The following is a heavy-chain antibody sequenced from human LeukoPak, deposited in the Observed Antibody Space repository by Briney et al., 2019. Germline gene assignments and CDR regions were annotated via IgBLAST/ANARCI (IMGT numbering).Heavy chain of an antibody. V-gene: IGHV4-30-2*01. CDR2: IYHSGST. Sequence: SETLSLTCTIPGGSISSGGYYWNWIRQPPGKGLEWIGYIYHSGSTYYNPSLKSRVTISVDRSKNQFSLNLTSVTAADTAVYYCAREAVSGAGFFDYWGQGTLVTVSS. D-gene: IGHD6-13*01. J-gene: IGHJ4*02. CDR3: AREAVSGAGFFDY. CDR1: GGSISSGGYY.